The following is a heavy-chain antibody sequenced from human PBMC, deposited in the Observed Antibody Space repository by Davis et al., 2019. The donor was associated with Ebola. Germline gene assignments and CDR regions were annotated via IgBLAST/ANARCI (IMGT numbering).Heavy chain of an antibody. V-gene: IGHV3-33*06. J-gene: IGHJ6*02. Sequence: GGSLRLSCAASGFTFSSYGMHWVRQAPGKGLEWVAVIWYDGSNKYYADSVKGRFTISRDNSKNTLYLQMNSLRAEDTAVHYCAKDRDCSSTSCLIYYYYYGMDVWGQGTTVTVSS. CDR3: AKDRDCSSTSCLIYYYYYGMDV. CDR2: IWYDGSNK. D-gene: IGHD2-2*01. CDR1: GFTFSSYG.